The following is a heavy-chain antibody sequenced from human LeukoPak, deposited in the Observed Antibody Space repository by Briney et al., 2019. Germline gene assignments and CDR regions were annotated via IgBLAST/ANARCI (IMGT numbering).Heavy chain of an antibody. V-gene: IGHV1-2*02. CDR2: INPNSGGT. D-gene: IGHD2-21*02. CDR3: ARLAYCGGDCRAFDI. J-gene: IGHJ3*02. Sequence: ASVKVSCKASGYTFTSYGISWVRQAPGQGLEWMGWINPNSGGTNYAQKFQGRVTMTRDTSISTAYMELSRLRSDDTAVFYCARLAYCGGDCRAFDIWGQGTMVTVSS. CDR1: GYTFTSYG.